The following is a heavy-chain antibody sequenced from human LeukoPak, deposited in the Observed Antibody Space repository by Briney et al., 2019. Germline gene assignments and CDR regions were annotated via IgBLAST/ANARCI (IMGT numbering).Heavy chain of an antibody. CDR2: IYYSGST. V-gene: IGHV4-39*01. D-gene: IGHD4-17*01. J-gene: IGHJ4*02. CDR1: GGSISSSSYY. Sequence: TLETLSLTCTVSGGSISSSSYYWGWIRQPPGKGLEWIGSIYYSGSTYYNPSLKSRVTISVDTSKNQFSLKLSSVTAADTAVYYCARHMTTVTLDYWGQGTLVTVSS. CDR3: ARHMTTVTLDY.